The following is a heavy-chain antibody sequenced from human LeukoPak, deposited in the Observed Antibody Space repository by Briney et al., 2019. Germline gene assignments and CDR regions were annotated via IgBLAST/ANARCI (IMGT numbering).Heavy chain of an antibody. D-gene: IGHD5-18*01. CDR1: GGSFSGYY. J-gene: IGHJ6*04. CDR3: ARDPGTAMDPDV. Sequence: SETLSLTCAVYGGSFSGYYWSWIRQPPGKGLEWIGEINHSGSTNYNPSLKSRVTISVDTSKNQFSLKLSSVTAADTAVYYCARDPGTAMDPDVWGKGTTVTVSS. V-gene: IGHV4-34*01. CDR2: INHSGST.